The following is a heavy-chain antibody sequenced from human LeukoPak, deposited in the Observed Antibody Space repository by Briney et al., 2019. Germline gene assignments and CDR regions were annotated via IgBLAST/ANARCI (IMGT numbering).Heavy chain of an antibody. J-gene: IGHJ4*02. Sequence: QTGGSLRLSCAASGFTFSSYAMSWVRQAPGKGLEWVSAISGSGGSTYYADSVKGRFTISRDNSKNTLYLQMNSLRAEDTAVYYCAKDRGSFGVLMVYAIPPPPESMDYWGQGTLVTVSS. D-gene: IGHD2-8*01. CDR1: GFTFSSYA. V-gene: IGHV3-23*01. CDR2: ISGSGGST. CDR3: AKDRGSFGVLMVYAIPPPPESMDY.